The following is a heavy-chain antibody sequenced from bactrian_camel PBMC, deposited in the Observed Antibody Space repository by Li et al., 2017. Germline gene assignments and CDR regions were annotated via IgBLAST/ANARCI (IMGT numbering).Heavy chain of an antibody. CDR1: EYSWARAC. CDR2: ITASGTT. Sequence: HVQLVESGGGSVQAGGSLRLACLNYEYSWARACMNWLRQAPGKGLEWVSSITASGTTSYSNSVRGRFTISRDNAKNTLYLQLDSLSTEDTATYYCAKGRPRLGLVAADLDRGQGTQVTVS. D-gene: IGHD7*01. J-gene: IGHJ4*01. V-gene: IGHV3S1*01. CDR3: AKGRPRLGLVAADLD.